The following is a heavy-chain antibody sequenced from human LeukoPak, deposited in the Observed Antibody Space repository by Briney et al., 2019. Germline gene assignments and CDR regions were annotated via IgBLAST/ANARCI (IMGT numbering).Heavy chain of an antibody. CDR1: GGSISSYY. CDR3: ARGRGITMIREDYFDY. CDR2: IYTSGST. D-gene: IGHD3-22*01. Sequence: SETLSLTCTVSGGSISSYYWSWIRQPAGKGLEWIGRIYTSGSTNYNPSLKSRVTMSVDTSKNQFSLKLSSVTAADTAVYYCARGRGITMIREDYFDYWGQGTLVTLSS. V-gene: IGHV4-4*07. J-gene: IGHJ4*02.